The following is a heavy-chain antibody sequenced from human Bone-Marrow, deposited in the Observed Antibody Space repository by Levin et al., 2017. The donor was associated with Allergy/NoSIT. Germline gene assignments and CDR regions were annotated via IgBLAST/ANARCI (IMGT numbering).Heavy chain of an antibody. CDR2: IYYIGNT. CDR1: GGSIISGGYY. J-gene: IGHJ3*02. V-gene: IGHV4-31*03. Sequence: PSETLSLTCTVSGGSIISGGYYWSWIRQYPGTGLEWIGYIYYIGNTYYNPSLKSRLTISVDTSKNQFSLKLTSVTAADTAVYYCVRDGHGDYVGDDAFDIWGHGTMVTVSS. D-gene: IGHD4-17*01. CDR3: VRDGHGDYVGDDAFDI.